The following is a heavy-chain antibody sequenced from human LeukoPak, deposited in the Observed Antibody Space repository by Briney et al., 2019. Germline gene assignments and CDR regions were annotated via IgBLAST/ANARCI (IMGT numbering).Heavy chain of an antibody. V-gene: IGHV4-61*02. CDR2: IYTSGST. CDR3: ARSSSGGWNDVPSTDV. Sequence: PSETLSLTCTVSGGSISSGGYYWSWIRQPAGKGLEWIGRIYTSGSTNYNPSLKSRVTMSVDRSKNQFSLKLSSVTAADTAVYYCARSSSGGWNDVPSTDVWGQGTTVTVSS. CDR1: GGSISSGGYY. D-gene: IGHD1-1*01. J-gene: IGHJ6*02.